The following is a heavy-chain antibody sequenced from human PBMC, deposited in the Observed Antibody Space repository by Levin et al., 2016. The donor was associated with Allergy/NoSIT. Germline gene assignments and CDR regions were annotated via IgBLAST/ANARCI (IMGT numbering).Heavy chain of an antibody. CDR2: ISTYNGNT. D-gene: IGHD1-26*01. CDR3: AREQSGSPFYYYYYMDV. J-gene: IGHJ6*03. V-gene: IGHV1-18*01. Sequence: WVRQAPGQGLEWMGRISTYNGNTNYEQNFQGRVTMTTDTSTSTAYMELRSLRSDDTGAYYCAREQSGSPFYYYYYMDVWGKGTTVTVSS.